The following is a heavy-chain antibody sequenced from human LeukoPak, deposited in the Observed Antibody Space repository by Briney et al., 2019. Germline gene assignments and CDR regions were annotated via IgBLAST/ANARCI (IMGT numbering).Heavy chain of an antibody. CDR1: GFIFSSHA. CDR3: ARSLYCSGGSCYSGDDY. D-gene: IGHD2-15*01. Sequence: GGSLRLSCAASGFIFSSHAMHWVRQAPGKGLEWVAVISYAGDDGSNIYYADSVKGRFTISRDNSKSTLYLQMNSLRPEDTAVYYCARSLYCSGGSCYSGDDYWGQGTLVTVSS. J-gene: IGHJ4*02. V-gene: IGHV3-30*03. CDR2: ISYAGDDGSNI.